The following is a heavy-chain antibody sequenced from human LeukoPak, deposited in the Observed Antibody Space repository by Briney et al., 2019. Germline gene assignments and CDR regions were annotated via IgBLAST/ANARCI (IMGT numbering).Heavy chain of an antibody. V-gene: IGHV3-21*04. D-gene: IGHD2-21*01. CDR2: ISSSTSNI. J-gene: IGHJ4*02. CDR3: ARDGVMAETPFYFDS. Sequence: GGSLRLSCTGSGFIFNSYGMNWVRQAPGTGLEWVASISSSTSNILYADSVKGRFTISRDHAKDSVLLQMTSLRVEGTALYFCARDGVMAETPFYFDSWGQGALVTVSS. CDR1: GFIFNSYG.